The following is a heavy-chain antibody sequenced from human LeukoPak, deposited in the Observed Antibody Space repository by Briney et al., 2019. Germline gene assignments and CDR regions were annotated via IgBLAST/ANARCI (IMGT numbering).Heavy chain of an antibody. Sequence: GGSLRLSCAQSGFTFNNFGMHWVRQAPGKGLEWVSFIGYEGVHKYYAVSVKGRFTISKDNSKAALYLQMNSLRPEDTAVYYCAKDLHGGYSSDYWGQGTLVTVFS. CDR3: AKDLHGGYSSDY. D-gene: IGHD4-23*01. J-gene: IGHJ4*02. CDR1: GFTFNNFG. CDR2: IGYEGVHK. V-gene: IGHV3-30*02.